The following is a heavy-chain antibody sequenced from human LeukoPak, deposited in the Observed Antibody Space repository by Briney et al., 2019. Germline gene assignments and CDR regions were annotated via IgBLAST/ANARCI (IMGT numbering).Heavy chain of an antibody. CDR2: MNPKSGNT. V-gene: IGHV1-8*01. CDR1: GYTFINHD. D-gene: IGHD6-13*01. J-gene: IGHJ4*02. Sequence: ASVKVSCKASGYTFINHDINWVRQASGQGLEWMGWMNPKSGNTGNAQKFQGRITMTRDISISTAYMELSSLGSEDTAVYYCARDYQQLPDYWGQGTLVTVSS. CDR3: ARDYQQLPDY.